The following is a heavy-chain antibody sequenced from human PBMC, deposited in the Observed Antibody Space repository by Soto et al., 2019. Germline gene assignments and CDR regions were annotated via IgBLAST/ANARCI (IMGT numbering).Heavy chain of an antibody. V-gene: IGHV4-39*01. Sequence: PSETLSLTCTVSGGSISSSSYYWGWVRQPPGKGLEWIGSIYYSGSTYYNPSLKSRVTISVDTSKNQFSLKLSSVAAADTAVYYCARCTTVAHFDYWGQGTLVPVYS. D-gene: IGHD4-17*01. CDR2: IYYSGST. CDR3: ARCTTVAHFDY. J-gene: IGHJ4*02. CDR1: GGSISSSSYY.